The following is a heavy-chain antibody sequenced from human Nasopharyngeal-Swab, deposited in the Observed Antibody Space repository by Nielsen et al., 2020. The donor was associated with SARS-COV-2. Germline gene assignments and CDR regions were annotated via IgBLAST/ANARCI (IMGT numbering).Heavy chain of an antibody. Sequence: SETLSLTCAVYGGSFSGYYWSWIRQPPGKGLEWIGEINHSGSTNYNPSLKSRVTISVDTSKNQFSLKLSSVTAADTAVYYCARARITMIVVVSAFDIWGQGTMATVSS. CDR2: INHSGST. D-gene: IGHD3-22*01. J-gene: IGHJ3*02. CDR3: ARARITMIVVVSAFDI. CDR1: GGSFSGYY. V-gene: IGHV4-34*01.